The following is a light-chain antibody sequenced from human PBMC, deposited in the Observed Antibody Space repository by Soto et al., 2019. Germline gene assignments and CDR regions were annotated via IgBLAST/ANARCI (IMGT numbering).Light chain of an antibody. CDR1: QSVSSY. CDR3: QQYVTSPLT. V-gene: IGKV3-11*01. CDR2: DAS. Sequence: EIVLTQSPATLSLSPGERATLSCRASQSVSSYLAWYQQKPGQAPRLLIYDASNRATGIPARFSGSGSGTDFTLTISRLEPEDFAVYYCQQYVTSPLTFGGGTKV. J-gene: IGKJ4*01.